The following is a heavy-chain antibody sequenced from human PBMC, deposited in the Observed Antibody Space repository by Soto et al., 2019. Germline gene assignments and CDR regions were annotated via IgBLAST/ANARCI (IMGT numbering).Heavy chain of an antibody. J-gene: IGHJ4*02. CDR1: GFTFSSCV. CDR3: VKGLIRATWYAVD. V-gene: IGHV3-23*01. D-gene: IGHD2-15*01. CDR2: ITNTDTGT. Sequence: GGSLRLSCGASGFTFSSCVTTWVRQPPGKGLEWVSSITNTDTGTYYADSVKSRFTISRDNSKNTMYLQMNNLRAEDTAVYYCVKGLIRATWYAVDWGPGTLVTVSS.